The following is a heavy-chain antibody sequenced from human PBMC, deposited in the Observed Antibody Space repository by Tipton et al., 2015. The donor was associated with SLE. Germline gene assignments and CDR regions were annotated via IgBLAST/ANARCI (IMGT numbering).Heavy chain of an antibody. CDR3: ARSEYSSGLIDY. V-gene: IGHV4-59*01. CDR2: IYYSGTA. D-gene: IGHD6-19*01. Sequence: GSLRLSCSVSGGSIGNYYWSWIRQPPGKGLEWIGFIYYSGTATYSPSLKGRVTISVDTSKKQFFLKLSSVTAADTAVYYCARSEYSSGLIDYWGQGTLVTVSS. J-gene: IGHJ4*02. CDR1: GGSIGNYY.